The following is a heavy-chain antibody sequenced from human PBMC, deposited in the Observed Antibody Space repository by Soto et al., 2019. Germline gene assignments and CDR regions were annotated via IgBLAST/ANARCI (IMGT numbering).Heavy chain of an antibody. CDR2: IYYSGST. V-gene: IGHV4-59*08. D-gene: IGHD1-26*01. CDR1: GGSISSYY. Sequence: QVQLQESGPGLVKPSETLSLTCTVSGGSISSYYWSWSPQPPGKGLEWIGYIYYSGSTNYNPSLKSRVTISVDTSKNQFSLKLSSVTAADTAVYYCARRWGRTFDYWGEGTLVTVSS. J-gene: IGHJ4*02. CDR3: ARRWGRTFDY.